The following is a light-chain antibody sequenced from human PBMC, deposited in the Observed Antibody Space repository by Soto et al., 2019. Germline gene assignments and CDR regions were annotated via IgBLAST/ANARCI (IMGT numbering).Light chain of an antibody. Sequence: ETVLTQSPGTLSLSPGERVTLSCRTSQSAPSSNLAWYQQKPGQAPRLLIYDSSNRATGIPARFSGSGSGTDFALTISSLEPEDFALYYCQQRADWPITFGPGTKVDI. V-gene: IGKV3D-20*02. CDR1: QSAPSSN. CDR3: QQRADWPIT. CDR2: DSS. J-gene: IGKJ3*01.